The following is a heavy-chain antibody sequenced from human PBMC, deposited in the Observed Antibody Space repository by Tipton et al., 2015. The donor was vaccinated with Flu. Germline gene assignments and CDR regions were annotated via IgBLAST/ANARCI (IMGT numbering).Heavy chain of an antibody. CDR1: GYSISSGYF. V-gene: IGHV4-38-2*01. Sequence: TLSLTCAVSGYSISSGYFWGWIRQPPGKGLQWIGTTYHSGNTYYNPSLKSRVTMSVDTSKNQFSLRLNYVTAADTAVYYCARRGGRDGIAATGNDAFDIWGQGTLVTVSS. J-gene: IGHJ3*02. CDR3: ARRGGRDGIAATGNDAFDI. CDR2: TYHSGNT. D-gene: IGHD6-13*01.